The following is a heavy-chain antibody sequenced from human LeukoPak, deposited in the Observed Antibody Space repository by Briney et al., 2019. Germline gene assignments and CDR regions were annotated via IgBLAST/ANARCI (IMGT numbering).Heavy chain of an antibody. Sequence: PGGSLRLSCAASGFIFSNAWMSRVRQAPGKGLEWVSAMSGSGGSTYYADSVKGRFTISRDNAKNSLYLQMNSLRDEDTAVYYCARGAGGPPARFDYWGQGTLVTVSS. V-gene: IGHV3-48*02. CDR2: MSGSGGST. J-gene: IGHJ4*02. D-gene: IGHD1-14*01. CDR1: GFIFSNAW. CDR3: ARGAGGPPARFDY.